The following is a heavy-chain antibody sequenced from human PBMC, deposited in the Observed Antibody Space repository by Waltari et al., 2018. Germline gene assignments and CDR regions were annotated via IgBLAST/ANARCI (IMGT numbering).Heavy chain of an antibody. CDR3: ARDGAKNYDFWSGATYYCDC. CDR2: ISGSGCST. D-gene: IGHD3-3*01. Sequence: EVQLLVSGGGLVQPGGSLRLSCAASGFTFSSYAMSWLRQAPGKGLEGVSAISGSGCSTYYADSLKGRFTNSRYNSKNTLYLYMNSLRIDDTAVYYCARDGAKNYDFWSGATYYCDCWGQGTLVTVSS. J-gene: IGHJ4*02. CDR1: GFTFSSYA. V-gene: IGHV3-23*01.